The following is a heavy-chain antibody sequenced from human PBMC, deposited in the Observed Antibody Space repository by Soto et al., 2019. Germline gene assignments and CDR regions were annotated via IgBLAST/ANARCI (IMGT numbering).Heavy chain of an antibody. D-gene: IGHD3-10*01. V-gene: IGHV3-74*01. Sequence: AGGSLRLSCAASGFTFNNYWMHWVRQPPGKGLVWVSRVNGDGSYRSYADSVKGRFTISRDNAKNTLYLQMNSLRVEDTAVYYCARLPVSGSFYSNWGQGTMVTVSS. CDR3: ARLPVSGSFYSN. CDR1: GFTFNNYW. CDR2: VNGDGSYR. J-gene: IGHJ4*02.